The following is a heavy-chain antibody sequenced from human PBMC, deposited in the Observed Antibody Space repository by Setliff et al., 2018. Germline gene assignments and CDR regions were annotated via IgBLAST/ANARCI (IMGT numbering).Heavy chain of an antibody. CDR1: GFSFSSYA. CDR2: ISGSSTYT. J-gene: IGHJ4*02. Sequence: GESLKISCAASGFSFSSYAMNWVRQAPGKGLEWVSSISGSSTYTYYADSVKGRFTISRDNAKNSLYLQMNSLRAEDMALYYCAKGYCSSTSCYVDYWSQGTLVTVSS. V-gene: IGHV3-21*04. D-gene: IGHD2-2*01. CDR3: AKGYCSSTSCYVDY.